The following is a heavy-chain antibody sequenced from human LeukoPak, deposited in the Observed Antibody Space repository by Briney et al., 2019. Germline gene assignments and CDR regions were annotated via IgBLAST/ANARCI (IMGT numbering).Heavy chain of an antibody. J-gene: IGHJ6*03. CDR3: ARDHFWSGYYGDYYYYMDV. CDR2: IYYSGST. CDR1: GGSISSYY. D-gene: IGHD3-3*02. Sequence: PSETLSLTCTVPGGSISSYYWSWIRQPPGKGLEWIGYIYYSGSTNYNPSLKSRVTISVDTSKNQFSLKLSSVTAADTAVYYCARDHFWSGYYGDYYYYMDVWGKGTTVTVSS. V-gene: IGHV4-59*01.